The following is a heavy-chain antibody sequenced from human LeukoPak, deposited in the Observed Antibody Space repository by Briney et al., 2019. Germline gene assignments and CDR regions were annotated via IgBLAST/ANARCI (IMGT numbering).Heavy chain of an antibody. CDR3: ARGPKSYGDPDY. CDR2: IYYSGST. CDR1: GGSISSGGYY. D-gene: IGHD4-17*01. J-gene: IGHJ4*02. V-gene: IGHV4-31*03. Sequence: SETLSLTCTVSGGSISSGGYYWGWIRQHPGKGLEWIGYIYYSGSTYYNPSLKSRVTISVDTSKNQFSLKLSSVTAADTAVYYCARGPKSYGDPDYWGQGTLVTVSS.